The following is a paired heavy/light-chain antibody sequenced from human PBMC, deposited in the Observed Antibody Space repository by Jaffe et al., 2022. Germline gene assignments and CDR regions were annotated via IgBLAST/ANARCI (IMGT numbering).Heavy chain of an antibody. J-gene: IGHJ4*02. CDR2: IIPIFGTA. CDR3: ASLPGGSHDYILPCDY. V-gene: IGHV1-69*01. CDR1: GGTFSSYA. D-gene: IGHD3-16*01. Sequence: QVQLVQSGAEVKKPGSSVKVSCKASGGTFSSYAISWVRQAPGQGLEWMGGIIPIFGTANYAQKFQGRVTITADESTSTAYMELSSLRSEDTAVYYCASLPGGSHDYILPCDYWGQGTLVTVSS.
Light chain of an antibody. CDR2: EVS. V-gene: IGKV2-29*02. CDR1: QSLLHSDGKTY. Sequence: DIVMTQTPLSLSVTPGQPASISCKSSQSLLHSDGKTYLYWYLQKPGQSPQLLIYEVSSRFSGVPDRFSGSGSGTDFTLKISRVEAEDVGVYYCMQGIHLRGTFGQGTKLEIK. CDR3: MQGIHLRGT. J-gene: IGKJ2*02.